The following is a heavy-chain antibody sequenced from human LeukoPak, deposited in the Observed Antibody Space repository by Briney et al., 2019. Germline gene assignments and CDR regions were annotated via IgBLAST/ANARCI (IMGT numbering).Heavy chain of an antibody. CDR2: IYYSGST. CDR1: GGSISSYY. J-gene: IGHJ4*02. Sequence: SETLSLTCTVSGGSISSYYWSWIRQPPGKGLEWIGYIYYSGSTNHNPSLKSRVTISVDTSKNQFSLKLSSVTAADTAVYYCARHSRDGYNFDYWGQGTLVTVSS. V-gene: IGHV4-59*08. CDR3: ARHSRDGYNFDY. D-gene: IGHD5-12*01.